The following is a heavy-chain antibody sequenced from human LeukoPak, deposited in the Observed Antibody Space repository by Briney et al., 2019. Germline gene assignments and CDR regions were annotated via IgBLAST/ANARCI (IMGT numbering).Heavy chain of an antibody. Sequence: SETLSLTCTVSGGSISSYYWSWIRQPPGKGLEWIGYIYYSGSTNYNPSLKSRVTISVDTSKNQFSPKLSSVTAADTAVYYCARWGSVGNDYWGQGTLVTVSS. CDR2: IYYSGST. J-gene: IGHJ4*02. CDR1: GGSISSYY. D-gene: IGHD1-26*01. V-gene: IGHV4-59*01. CDR3: ARWGSVGNDY.